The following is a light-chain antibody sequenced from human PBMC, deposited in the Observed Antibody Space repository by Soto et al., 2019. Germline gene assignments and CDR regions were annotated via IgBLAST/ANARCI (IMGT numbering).Light chain of an antibody. V-gene: IGLV2-14*01. CDR1: SSDVGAYNY. J-gene: IGLJ2*01. CDR3: SSYTTIKTVI. Sequence: QSAVAQPASVSGSPGQSITISCTGTSSDVGAYNYVSWYHQHHPGKAPELIIYDVTDRPSGVSTRFSGSKSGNTASLTISGLQAEDEGDYYCSSYTTIKTVIFGGGTKVTVL. CDR2: DVT.